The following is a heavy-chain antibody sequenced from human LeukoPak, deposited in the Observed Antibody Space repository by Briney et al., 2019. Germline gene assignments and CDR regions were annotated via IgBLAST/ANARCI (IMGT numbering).Heavy chain of an antibody. V-gene: IGHV3-53*01. Sequence: GGSLRLSCAASGFTVSSNYMSWVRQAPGKGLEWVSVIYSGGSTYYADSVKGRFTISRDNSKNTLFLQMNSLRAEDTAVYYCAKDRHDYHDYDDLTGMAVWGQGTTVTVSS. J-gene: IGHJ6*02. CDR3: AKDRHDYHDYDDLTGMAV. CDR2: IYSGGST. CDR1: GFTVSSNY. D-gene: IGHD4-17*01.